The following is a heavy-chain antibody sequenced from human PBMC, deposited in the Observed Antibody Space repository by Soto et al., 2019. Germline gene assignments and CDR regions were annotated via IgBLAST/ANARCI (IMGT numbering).Heavy chain of an antibody. CDR3: AKDLQSAYYGMDV. J-gene: IGHJ6*02. CDR2: ISYDGSNK. CDR1: GFTFSSYG. V-gene: IGHV3-30*18. Sequence: QVQLVESGGGVVQPGRSLRLSCAASGFTFSSYGMHWVRQAPGKGLEWVAVISYDGSNKYYADSVKGRFTISRDNSKNTLYLQMNSLRAEDTAVYYCAKDLQSAYYGMDVWGQGTTVTVSS.